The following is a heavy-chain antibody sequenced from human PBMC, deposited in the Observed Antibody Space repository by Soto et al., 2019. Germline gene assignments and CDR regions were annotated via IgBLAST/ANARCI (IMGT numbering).Heavy chain of an antibody. D-gene: IGHD6-6*01. CDR3: ARGGIASRIDY. V-gene: IGHV3-11*01. Sequence: QVQLVESGGGLVKPGGSLRLSCAASGFIFSDYYMSWIRQAPGKGLEWISYISGSGTAIYYADSVKGRFTISRDNAKNSVYLQMNSLRAEDTAVYYCARGGIASRIDYWGQGNLVTVSS. CDR2: ISGSGTAI. CDR1: GFIFSDYY. J-gene: IGHJ4*02.